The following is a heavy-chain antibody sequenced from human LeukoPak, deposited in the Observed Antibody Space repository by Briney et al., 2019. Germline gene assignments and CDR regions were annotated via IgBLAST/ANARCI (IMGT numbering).Heavy chain of an antibody. CDR3: AKVLSLGPSYYYDSSPKDYFDY. J-gene: IGHJ4*02. D-gene: IGHD3-22*01. Sequence: PGGSLRLSCAASGFTFSSYSMNWVRQAPGKGLEWVSYISSSSSTIYYADSVKGRFTISRDNSKNTLYLQMNSLRAEDTAVYYCAKVLSLGPSYYYDSSPKDYFDYWGQGTLVTVSS. V-gene: IGHV3-48*01. CDR1: GFTFSSYS. CDR2: ISSSSSTI.